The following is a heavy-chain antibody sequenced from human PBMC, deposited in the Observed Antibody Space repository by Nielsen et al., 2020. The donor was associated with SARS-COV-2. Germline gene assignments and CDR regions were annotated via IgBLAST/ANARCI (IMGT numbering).Heavy chain of an antibody. D-gene: IGHD2-2*01. CDR2: ISRSGNAI. CDR1: GFTFSSHE. Sequence: GESLKISCEASGFTFSSHEMNWVRQAPGKGLEWVSYISRSGNAIYYADSVKGRFTISRDNAKNSLYLQMNSLRAEDTAVYYCARDGRYCSSASCFSEYYFDSWGQGTLVTVSS. CDR3: ARDGRYCSSASCFSEYYFDS. J-gene: IGHJ4*02. V-gene: IGHV3-48*03.